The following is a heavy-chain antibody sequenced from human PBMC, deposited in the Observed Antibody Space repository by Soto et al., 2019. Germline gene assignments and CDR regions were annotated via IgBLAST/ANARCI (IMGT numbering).Heavy chain of an antibody. Sequence: GGSLILSCAASGFTFSSYAMSWVRQAPGKGLEWVSAISGSGGSTYYADSVKGRFTISRDNSKNTLYLQMNSLRAEDTAVYYCAKDKGYCSGGSCQPYYFDYWGQGTLVTVSS. CDR2: ISGSGGST. CDR3: AKDKGYCSGGSCQPYYFDY. V-gene: IGHV3-23*01. J-gene: IGHJ4*02. D-gene: IGHD2-15*01. CDR1: GFTFSSYA.